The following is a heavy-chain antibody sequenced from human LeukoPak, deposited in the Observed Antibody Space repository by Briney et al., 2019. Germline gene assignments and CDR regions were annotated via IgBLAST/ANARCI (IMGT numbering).Heavy chain of an antibody. CDR3: AKDSSGGDLLLWFGEPTNTFDY. CDR1: GFTFSSYA. V-gene: IGHV3-23*01. J-gene: IGHJ4*02. D-gene: IGHD3-10*01. CDR2: ISGSGGST. Sequence: GGSLRLSCAASGFTFSSYAMSWVRQAPGKGLEWLSTISGSGGSTYNADSVKGRFTISRDNSKNTLYLQMNSLRAEDTAVYYCAKDSSGGDLLLWFGEPTNTFDYWGQGTLVTVSS.